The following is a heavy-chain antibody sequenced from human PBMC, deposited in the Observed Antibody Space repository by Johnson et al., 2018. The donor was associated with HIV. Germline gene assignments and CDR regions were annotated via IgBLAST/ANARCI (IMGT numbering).Heavy chain of an antibody. D-gene: IGHD3-10*01. CDR2: ISYDGSDK. CDR3: ARGTYYDGSGNAFDR. V-gene: IGHV3-30*04. J-gene: IGHJ3*02. CDR1: GFTFSSYA. Sequence: QVQLVESGGGVVQPGRSLRLSCAASGFTFSSYAIHWVRQAPGKGLAWVAVISYDGSDKYYADSVKGRFTISRDNSKKTLYLQMNSLRAEDTAVYYCARGTYYDGSGNAFDRWGQGTMVTVSS.